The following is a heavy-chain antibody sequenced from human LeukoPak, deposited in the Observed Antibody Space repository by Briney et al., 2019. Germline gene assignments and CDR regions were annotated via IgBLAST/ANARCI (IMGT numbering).Heavy chain of an antibody. CDR2: IHHSGNA. Sequence: SETLSLTCTVSGDSISSGNYHWAWIRQPPGKGLECIGSIHHSGNAFYNSSLESRVTISVDMSKNQFSLQPRSVTAADTAVYYCTRVRQGSQSDYWGQGTLVTVSS. J-gene: IGHJ4*02. CDR1: GDSISSGNYH. V-gene: IGHV4-39*07. CDR3: TRVRQGSQSDY.